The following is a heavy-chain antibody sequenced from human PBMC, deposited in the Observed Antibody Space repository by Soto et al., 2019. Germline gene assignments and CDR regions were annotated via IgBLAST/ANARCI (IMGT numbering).Heavy chain of an antibody. D-gene: IGHD2-15*01. J-gene: IGHJ4*02. CDR3: ARWWAYGLDY. V-gene: IGHV3-23*01. CDR1: GFTFSSYA. CDR2: ISGSGGST. Sequence: GGSLRLSCAASGFTFSSYAMSWVRQAPGKGLEWVSAISGSGGSTYYADSVKGRFTISRDNAKNSLYLQMNSLRAEDTAVYYCARWWAYGLDYWGQGTLVTVSS.